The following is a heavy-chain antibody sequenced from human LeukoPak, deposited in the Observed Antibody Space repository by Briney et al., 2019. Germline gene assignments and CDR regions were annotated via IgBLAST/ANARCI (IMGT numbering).Heavy chain of an antibody. D-gene: IGHD1-26*01. CDR3: ATSKRLVGAGGEFEI. J-gene: IGHJ3*02. Sequence: GRSLRLSCAASGFTFSSYAMSWVRQAPGKGLEWVSAISGSGGSTYYADSVKGRFTISRDNSKNTLYLQMNSLRTEDTALYYCATSKRLVGAGGEFEIWGQGTMVTVSS. V-gene: IGHV3-23*01. CDR1: GFTFSSYA. CDR2: ISGSGGST.